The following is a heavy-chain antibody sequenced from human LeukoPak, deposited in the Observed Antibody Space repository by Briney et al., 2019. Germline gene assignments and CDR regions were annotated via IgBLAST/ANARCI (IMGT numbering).Heavy chain of an antibody. D-gene: IGHD2-15*01. CDR1: GFTFSSYW. Sequence: GGSLRLSCAASGFTFSSYWMSWVRQAPGKGLEWVANIKQDGSEKYYVDSMKGRFTISRDNAKNSLFLQMNSLRAEDTAIYYCTTDTWYSAGHWGQGTLVTVSS. CDR2: IKQDGSEK. V-gene: IGHV3-7*03. J-gene: IGHJ4*02. CDR3: TTDTWYSAGH.